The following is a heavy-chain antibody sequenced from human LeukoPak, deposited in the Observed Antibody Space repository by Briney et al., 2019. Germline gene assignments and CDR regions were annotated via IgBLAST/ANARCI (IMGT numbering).Heavy chain of an antibody. J-gene: IGHJ4*02. CDR1: AFTFNTFDNFA. Sequence: GGSLRLSCSVSAFTFNTFDNFAMNWVRQAPGKGLEWVAAISDTGNTYHADSVKGRFTISRDSSKNTLFLQMNRLRPEDAAVYYCAKAPVTTCRGAFCYPFDYWGLGTLVTVSS. V-gene: IGHV3-23*01. D-gene: IGHD2-15*01. CDR3: AKAPVTTCRGAFCYPFDY. CDR2: ISDTGNT.